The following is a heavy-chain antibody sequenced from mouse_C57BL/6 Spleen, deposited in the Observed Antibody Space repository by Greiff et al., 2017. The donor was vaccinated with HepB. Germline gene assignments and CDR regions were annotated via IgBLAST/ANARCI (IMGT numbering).Heavy chain of an antibody. Sequence: VQLQQSGAELVKPGASVKLSCKASGYTFTSYWMHWVKQRPGQGLEWIGMIHPNSGSTNYNEKFKSKATLTVDKSSSTAYMQLSSLTSEDSAVYYCAQIYYDYDGAYWGQGTSVTVSS. J-gene: IGHJ4*01. CDR1: GYTFTSYW. CDR3: AQIYYDYDGAY. D-gene: IGHD2-4*01. V-gene: IGHV1-64*01. CDR2: IHPNSGST.